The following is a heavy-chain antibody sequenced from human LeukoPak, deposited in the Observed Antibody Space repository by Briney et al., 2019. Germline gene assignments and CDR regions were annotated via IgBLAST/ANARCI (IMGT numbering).Heavy chain of an antibody. J-gene: IGHJ4*02. CDR2: IKQDGSEK. D-gene: IGHD1-26*01. CDR3: VKDSPPRYSGSPPAY. V-gene: IGHV3-7*03. Sequence: GGSLRLSCAASGFTFSSYWMSWVRQAPGKGLEWVANIKQDGSEKCYVDSVKGRFTISRDNAKNSLYLQMNSLRADDTAVYYCVKDSPPRYSGSPPAYWGQGTLVTVSS. CDR1: GFTFSSYW.